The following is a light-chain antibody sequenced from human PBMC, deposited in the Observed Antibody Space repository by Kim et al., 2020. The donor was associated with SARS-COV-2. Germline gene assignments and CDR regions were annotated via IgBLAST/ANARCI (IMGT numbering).Light chain of an antibody. CDR1: SLRRYY. CDR3: NSRESGVNHVV. Sequence: SSELTQDPAVSVALGQTVRITCQGDSLRRYYASWYQQKPGQAPLLVLYEKNNRPSGIPDRFSGSSSGNTASLTIIGAQAGDEADYYSNSRESGVNHVVFGGGTQLTVL. V-gene: IGLV3-19*01. J-gene: IGLJ2*01. CDR2: EKN.